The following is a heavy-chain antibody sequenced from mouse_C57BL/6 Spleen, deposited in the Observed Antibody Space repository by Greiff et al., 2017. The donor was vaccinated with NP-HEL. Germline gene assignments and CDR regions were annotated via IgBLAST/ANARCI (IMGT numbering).Heavy chain of an antibody. CDR2: IDPSDSST. D-gene: IGHD1-1*01. Sequence: QVQLKQPGAELVMPGASVKLSCKASGYTFPSYWMHWVKQRPGQGLEWIGEIDPSDSSTNYNQKFKGKSTLTVDKSSSTAYRQLSSLTSEDSAVYYCARWGVTTVVVRREDYFDDWGQGTTLTVSS. J-gene: IGHJ2*01. V-gene: IGHV1-69*01. CDR3: ARWGVTTVVVRREDYFDD. CDR1: GYTFPSYW.